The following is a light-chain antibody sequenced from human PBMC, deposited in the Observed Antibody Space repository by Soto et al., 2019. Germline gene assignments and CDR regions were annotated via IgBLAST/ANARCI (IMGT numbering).Light chain of an antibody. J-gene: IGKJ4*01. CDR2: AAS. CDR3: HKYNSLPPT. V-gene: IGKV1-27*01. Sequence: DFQLAQSPSSLSPSVGDRVTITCRASQHIMNDLAWYQQKPGKPPRLLISAASTLQSGVPSRFSASGFGTEFTVTISSMQPEDASTYYCHKYNSLPPTFGGGTKVDTK. CDR1: QHIMND.